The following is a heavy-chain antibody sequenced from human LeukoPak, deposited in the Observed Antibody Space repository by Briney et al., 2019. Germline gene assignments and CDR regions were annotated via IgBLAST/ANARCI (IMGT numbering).Heavy chain of an antibody. J-gene: IGHJ4*02. Sequence: ASVKVSCKVSGYTLTELSMHWVRQAPGKGLEWMGGFDPEDGETIYAQKFQGRVTMTEDTSTDTAYMELSSLRSEDTAVYYCATLGYSYAPPRDDYWGQGTLVTVSS. V-gene: IGHV1-24*01. D-gene: IGHD5-18*01. CDR3: ATLGYSYAPPRDDY. CDR2: FDPEDGET. CDR1: GYTLTELS.